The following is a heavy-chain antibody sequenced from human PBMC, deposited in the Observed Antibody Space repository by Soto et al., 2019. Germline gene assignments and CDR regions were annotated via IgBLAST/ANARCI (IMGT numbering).Heavy chain of an antibody. CDR2: IRSKAYGGTT. V-gene: IGHV3-49*04. D-gene: IGHD2-21*01. Sequence: GGSLRLSCTASGFTFGDYAMSWVRQAPGKGLEWVGFIRSKAYGGTTEYAASVKGRFTISRDDSKSIAYLQMNSLKTEETAVYYRSTWRSIEVDLGYAFDLWGQGTMVTVSS. CDR3: STWRSIEVDLGYAFDL. J-gene: IGHJ3*01. CDR1: GFTFGDYA.